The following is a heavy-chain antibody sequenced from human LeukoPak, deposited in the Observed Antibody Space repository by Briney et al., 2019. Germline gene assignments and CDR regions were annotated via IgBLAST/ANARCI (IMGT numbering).Heavy chain of an antibody. D-gene: IGHD5-18*01. CDR3: ARGVELWLGYRYGYGFDY. V-gene: IGHV4-59*01. CDR1: GGSISSYY. J-gene: IGHJ4*02. Sequence: PSETLSLTCTVSGGSISSYYWSWIRQPPGKGLEWIGYIYYSGSTNYNPSLKSRVTISVDTSKNQFSLRLSSVTAADTAVYYCARGVELWLGYRYGYGFDYWGQGTLVTVSS. CDR2: IYYSGST.